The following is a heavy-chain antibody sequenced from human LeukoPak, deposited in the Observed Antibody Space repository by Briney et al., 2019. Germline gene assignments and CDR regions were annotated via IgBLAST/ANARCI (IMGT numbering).Heavy chain of an antibody. V-gene: IGHV3-48*03. CDR1: RFTFSSYE. D-gene: IGHD6-19*01. Sequence: GGSLRLSCAASRFTFSSYEMNWVRQAPGKGLEWVSYIGSSGSTIYYADSVKGRFTISRDNAKNSLYLQMNSLRAEDTAVYYCARGKWLPPYSFDYWGQGTLVTVSS. CDR3: ARGKWLPPYSFDY. J-gene: IGHJ4*02. CDR2: IGSSGSTI.